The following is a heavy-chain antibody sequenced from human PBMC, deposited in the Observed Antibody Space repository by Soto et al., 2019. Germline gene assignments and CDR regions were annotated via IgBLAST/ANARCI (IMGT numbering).Heavy chain of an antibody. CDR2: ISDIAYT. J-gene: IGHJ6*02. CDR3: ARQGFGVLHGLVDV. CDR1: GGSITYINNHY. V-gene: IGHV4-61*05. D-gene: IGHD3-10*01. Sequence: SETLSLTCTVSGGSITYINNHYFIWFRLPPGKGLEWIGYISDIAYTSYNPSLKGRVSISVDTSKNQFSLTLTSVTAADTAVYYCARQGFGVLHGLVDVWGQGTTVTVSS.